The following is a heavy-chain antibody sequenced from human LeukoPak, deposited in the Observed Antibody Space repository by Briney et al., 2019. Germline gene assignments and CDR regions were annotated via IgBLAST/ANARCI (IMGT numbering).Heavy chain of an antibody. D-gene: IGHD3-22*01. Sequence: PSETLSLTCTVSGGSISSYYWSWIRQPPGKGLEWIGYVYYSGYTNYNPSLKSRVTISVDTSKNQFSLKLSSVTAADTALYYCARGTGAYYYHWGQGTMVTVSS. J-gene: IGHJ3*01. CDR1: GGSISSYY. CDR3: ARGTGAYYYH. V-gene: IGHV4-59*01. CDR2: VYYSGYT.